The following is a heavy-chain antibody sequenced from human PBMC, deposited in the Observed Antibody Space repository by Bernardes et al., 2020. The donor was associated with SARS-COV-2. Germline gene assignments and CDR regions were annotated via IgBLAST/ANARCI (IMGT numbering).Heavy chain of an antibody. CDR3: ARAFENYYDRSGNYYSDAFDI. J-gene: IGHJ3*02. CDR1: GYSLTSYG. V-gene: IGHV1-18*04. D-gene: IGHD3-22*01. CDR2: ISAFNGNT. Sequence: ASVKVSCKVSGYSLTSYGLSWVRQAPGQGLEWMGWISAFNGNTNYAERVQDRVTLTADTSTSTVYMELRSLRSDDTAVYYCARAFENYYDRSGNYYSDAFDIGGQGTMVTVSP.